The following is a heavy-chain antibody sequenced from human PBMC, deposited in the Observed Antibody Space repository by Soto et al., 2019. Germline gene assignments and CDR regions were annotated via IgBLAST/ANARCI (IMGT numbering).Heavy chain of an antibody. J-gene: IGHJ6*02. D-gene: IGHD3-9*01. CDR3: ARDGRLRYFGDYYGMDV. CDR1: GGSISSSSYY. CDR2: IYYSGST. Sequence: SETLSLTCTVSGGSISSSSYYWGWIRQPPGKGLEWIGSIYYSGSTYYNPSLKSRVTISVDTSKNQFSLKLSSVTAADTAVYYCARDGRLRYFGDYYGMDVWGQGTTVTVSS. V-gene: IGHV4-39*07.